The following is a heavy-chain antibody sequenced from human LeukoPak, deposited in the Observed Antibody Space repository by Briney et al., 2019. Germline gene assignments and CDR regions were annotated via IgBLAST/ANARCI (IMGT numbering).Heavy chain of an antibody. V-gene: IGHV1-69*04. CDR3: ARELVATTNSDY. J-gene: IGHJ4*02. CDR1: GCTFSSYA. CDR2: IIPILGIA. D-gene: IGHD5-12*01. Sequence: ASVKVSCKASGCTFSSYAISWVRQAPGQGLEWMGRIIPILGIANYAQKFQGRVTITADKSTSTAYMELSSLRSEDTAVYYCARELVATTNSDYWGQGTLVTVSS.